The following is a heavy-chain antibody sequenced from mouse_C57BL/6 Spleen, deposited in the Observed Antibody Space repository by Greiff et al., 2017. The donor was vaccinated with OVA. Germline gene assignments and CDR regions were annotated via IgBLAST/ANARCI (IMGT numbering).Heavy chain of an antibody. CDR1: GYTFTSYW. V-gene: IGHV1-69*01. J-gene: IGHJ2*01. CDR3: ARYDYDGGFDY. CDR2: IDPSDSYT. Sequence: VQLQQPGAELVMPGASVKLSCKASGYTFTSYWMHWVKQRPGQGLEWIGEIDPSDSYTNYNQKFKGKSTLTVDKSSSTAYMQLSSLTSEDSAVYYCARYDYDGGFDYWGQGTTLTVSS. D-gene: IGHD2-4*01.